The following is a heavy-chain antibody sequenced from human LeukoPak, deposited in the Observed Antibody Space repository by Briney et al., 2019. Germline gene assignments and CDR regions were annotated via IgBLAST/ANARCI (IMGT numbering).Heavy chain of an antibody. D-gene: IGHD3-10*01. Sequence: SETLSLTCAVYGGSFSGYDWTWIRQPPGKGLEWIGEINHSGSTNYNPSLKSRVTISVDTSRNQFSLKLKSVTAADTALYYCARRTQTTFYNGSGIAYWGQGTLVTVSS. J-gene: IGHJ4*02. CDR2: INHSGST. V-gene: IGHV4-34*01. CDR3: ARRTQTTFYNGSGIAY. CDR1: GGSFSGYD.